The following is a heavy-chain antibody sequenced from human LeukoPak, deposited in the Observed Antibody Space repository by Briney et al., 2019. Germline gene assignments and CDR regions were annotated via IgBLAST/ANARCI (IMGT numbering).Heavy chain of an antibody. CDR3: ARDWDPTTATVY. V-gene: IGHV3-66*02. CDR1: GFTVSSNY. J-gene: IGHJ4*02. D-gene: IGHD4-17*01. Sequence: GGSLRLSCAASGFTVSSNYMSWVRQAPGKGLEWVSAIYSGGSTYYADSVKGRFTISRDNSKNTLYLQMNSLRAEDTAVYYCARDWDPTTATVYWGQGTLVTVSS. CDR2: IYSGGST.